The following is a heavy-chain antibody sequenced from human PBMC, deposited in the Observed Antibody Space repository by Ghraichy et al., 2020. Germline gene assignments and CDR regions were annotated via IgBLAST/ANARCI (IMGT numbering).Heavy chain of an antibody. D-gene: IGHD3-9*01. CDR3: ARGPHYDILTGHIPHYYDYYGMDV. V-gene: IGHV4-34*01. Sequence: SETLSLTCAVYGGSFSGYYWSWIRQPPGKGLEWIGKINHSGSTNYNPSLKSRVTISVDTSKKQFFLKLCSVTAADTAVYYCARGPHYDILTGHIPHYYDYYGMDVWGQGTTVAVSS. CDR1: GGSFSGYY. J-gene: IGHJ6*02. CDR2: INHSGST.